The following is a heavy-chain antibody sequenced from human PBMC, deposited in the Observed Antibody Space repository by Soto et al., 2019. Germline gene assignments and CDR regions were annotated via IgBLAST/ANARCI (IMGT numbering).Heavy chain of an antibody. CDR2: VYYRGTT. D-gene: IGHD2-8*02. V-gene: IGHV4-31*03. CDR3: AASGGPEGDWFDP. CDR1: GGSIRRRGYY. J-gene: IGHJ5*02. Sequence: QLQESGPGLVRPSQTLSLTCTVTGGSIRRRGYYWSWIRQRPGEGLEWIGLVYYRGTTDYNPSLRSRLTTSADTSRNQFYLDVTSVTVADTAVYYCAASGGPEGDWFDPWGQGILVTVSS.